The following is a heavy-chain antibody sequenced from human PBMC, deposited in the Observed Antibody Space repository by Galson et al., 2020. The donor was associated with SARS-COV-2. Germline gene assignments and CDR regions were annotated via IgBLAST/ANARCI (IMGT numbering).Heavy chain of an antibody. CDR1: GFTFSSYS. CDR3: ARDSGRDQYVYDCRGYGAFDI. V-gene: IGHV3-21*01. CDR2: ISSSSSYI. Sequence: GESLKISCAASGFTFSSYSMNWVRQAPGKGLEWVSSISSSSSYIYYADPVKGRFTIPRDNAKNSLYLQMNSLRAEDKAVYYCARDSGRDQYVYDCRGYGAFDIWGQGTMGTVAS. J-gene: IGHJ3*02. D-gene: IGHD3-22*01.